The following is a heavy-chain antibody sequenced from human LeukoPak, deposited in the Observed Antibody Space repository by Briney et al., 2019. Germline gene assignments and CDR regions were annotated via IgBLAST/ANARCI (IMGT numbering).Heavy chain of an antibody. CDR2: IRYDGSNK. V-gene: IGHV3-30*02. Sequence: GGSLRLSWAASGFIFSSYGMHWVRQAPGKGLEWVAFIRYDGSNKYYADSVKGRFTISRDNSKNTLYLQMNSLRAEDTAVYYCAKVALVVVPAAIPENYYFDYWGQGTLVTVSS. J-gene: IGHJ4*02. CDR3: AKVALVVVPAAIPENYYFDY. D-gene: IGHD2-2*02. CDR1: GFIFSSYG.